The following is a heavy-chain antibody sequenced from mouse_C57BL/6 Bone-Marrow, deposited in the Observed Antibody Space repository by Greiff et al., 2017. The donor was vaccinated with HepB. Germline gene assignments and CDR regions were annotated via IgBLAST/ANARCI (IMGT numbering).Heavy chain of an antibody. D-gene: IGHD1-1*01. CDR3: ARSTEFITTVVATSHFDV. V-gene: IGHV1-31*01. Sequence: EVHLVESGPELVKPGASVKISCKASGYSFTGYYMHWVKQSHGNILDWIGYIYPYNGVSSYNQKFKGKATLTVDKSSSTAYMELRSLTSEDSAVYYCARSTEFITTVVATSHFDVWGTGTTVTVSS. CDR2: IYPYNGVS. CDR1: GYSFTGYY. J-gene: IGHJ1*03.